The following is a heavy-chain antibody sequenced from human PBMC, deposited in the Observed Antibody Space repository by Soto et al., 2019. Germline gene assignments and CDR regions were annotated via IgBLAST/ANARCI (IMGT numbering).Heavy chain of an antibody. V-gene: IGHV3-30*18. Sequence: QVQLVESGGGVVQPGTSLRLSCVVSGFTLSNTGVHWVRQAPGKGLEWVAMISHDGFSQHYVDSVRGRFTISRDNSKNTLYLQMDSLRPEDTSVYYCAKDWGSSGWFNSFDSWGQGTLVIVSS. CDR2: ISHDGFSQ. D-gene: IGHD6-13*01. CDR1: GFTLSNTG. CDR3: AKDWGSSGWFNSFDS. J-gene: IGHJ5*01.